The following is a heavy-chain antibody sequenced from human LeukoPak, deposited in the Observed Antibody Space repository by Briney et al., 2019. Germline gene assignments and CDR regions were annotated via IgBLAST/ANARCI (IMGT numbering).Heavy chain of an antibody. Sequence: SETLSLTCTVSGGSISSYYWGWIRQPAGKGLEWIGRIYTSGSTNYNPSLKSRVTISVDTSKNQFSLKLSSVTAADTAVYYCARDRAYSSDYYYYYYMDVWGKGTTVTVSS. CDR2: IYTSGST. CDR1: GGSISSYY. J-gene: IGHJ6*03. CDR3: ARDRAYSSDYYYYYYMDV. V-gene: IGHV4-4*07. D-gene: IGHD6-19*01.